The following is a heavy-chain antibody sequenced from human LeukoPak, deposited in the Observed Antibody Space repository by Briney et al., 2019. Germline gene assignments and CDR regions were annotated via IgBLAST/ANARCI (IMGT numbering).Heavy chain of an antibody. V-gene: IGHV3-7*01. CDR1: GFTFSRLW. CDR2: IKRDGSEK. D-gene: IGHD2-2*01. Sequence: GGSLRLSCAASGFTFSRLWMSWVRQAPGKGLEWVASIKRDGSEKNYVDSVKGRFTISRDNAKNALYLQMNSLRAEDTAVYYCAREGVPAARDYWGQGTLVTVSS. J-gene: IGHJ4*02. CDR3: AREGVPAARDY.